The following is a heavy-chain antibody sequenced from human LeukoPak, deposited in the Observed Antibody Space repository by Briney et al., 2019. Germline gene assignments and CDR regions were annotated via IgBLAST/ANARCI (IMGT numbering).Heavy chain of an antibody. J-gene: IGHJ4*02. CDR1: GGTFSSYA. D-gene: IGHD3-3*01. CDR3: ARVRYYDFWSGYYNFDY. Sequence: SVKVSCKASGGTFSSYAISWVRQAPGRGLEWMGEIIPIFGTANYAQKFQGRVTITADESTSTAYMELSSLRSEDTAVYYCARVRYYDFWSGYYNFDYWGQGTLVTVSS. CDR2: IIPIFGTA. V-gene: IGHV1-69*13.